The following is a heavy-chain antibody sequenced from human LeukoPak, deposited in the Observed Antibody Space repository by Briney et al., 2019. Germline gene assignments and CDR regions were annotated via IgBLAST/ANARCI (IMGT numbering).Heavy chain of an antibody. J-gene: IGHJ6*03. Sequence: ASVKVSCKASGYTFTSYDINWVRQATGQGLEWMGWMNPNSGNTGYAQKFQGRVTITRNTSISTAYMELSSLRSEDTAVYYCAREDYDRYYYYYMDVWSKGTTVTVSS. CDR2: MNPNSGNT. V-gene: IGHV1-8*03. D-gene: IGHD3-22*01. CDR1: GYTFTSYD. CDR3: AREDYDRYYYYYMDV.